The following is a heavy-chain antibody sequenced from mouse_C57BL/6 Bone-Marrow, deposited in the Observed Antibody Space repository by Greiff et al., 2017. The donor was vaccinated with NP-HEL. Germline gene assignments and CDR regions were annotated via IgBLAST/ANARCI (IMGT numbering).Heavy chain of an antibody. CDR1: GYTFTDYE. D-gene: IGHD2-3*01. CDR3: TRYDGTRVDY. CDR2: IDPETGGT. J-gene: IGHJ2*01. Sequence: VQLQQSGAELVRPGASVTLSCKASGYTFTDYEMHWVKQTPVHGLEWIGAIDPETGGTAYNQKFKGKAILTADKSSSTAYMELRSLTSEDSAVYYCTRYDGTRVDYWGQGTTLTVSS. V-gene: IGHV1-15*01.